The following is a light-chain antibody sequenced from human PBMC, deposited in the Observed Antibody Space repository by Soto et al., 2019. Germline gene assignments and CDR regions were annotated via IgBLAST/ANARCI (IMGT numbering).Light chain of an antibody. Sequence: DIQMTQSPSTLSASVGDRVTITCRASQSISSWLAWYQQKPGKAPKLLIYDASSLESGVPSRFSGSGSGTEFTLTMSSLQPDDVATYYCQQYNSYPWPFGQGTKVEI. V-gene: IGKV1-5*01. CDR2: DAS. CDR3: QQYNSYPWP. J-gene: IGKJ1*01. CDR1: QSISSW.